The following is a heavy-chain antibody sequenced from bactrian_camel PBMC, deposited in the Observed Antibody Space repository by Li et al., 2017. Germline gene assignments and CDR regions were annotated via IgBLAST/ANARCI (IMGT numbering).Heavy chain of an antibody. D-gene: IGHD6*01. Sequence: HVQLVESGGGSVQTGGSLRLSCSSTYTLRQHNGMAWFRQAPGKEREGVAVFKFGGEIDYTDSVKGRFTISRDNAKNIICLQMNSLKPEDSAMYYCASAAYHSNWARLEKRYYSYWGQGTQVTVS. CDR1: YTLRQHNG. CDR2: FKFGGEI. J-gene: IGHJ4*01. V-gene: IGHV3S53*01. CDR3: ASAAYHSNWARLEKRYYSY.